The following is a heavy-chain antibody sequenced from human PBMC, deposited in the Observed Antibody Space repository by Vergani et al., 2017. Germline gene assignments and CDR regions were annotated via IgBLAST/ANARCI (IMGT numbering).Heavy chain of an antibody. J-gene: IGHJ4*02. CDR2: ISPDGFST. CDR3: AREPPLTGFFDY. D-gene: IGHD3-9*01. CDR1: GYPFTAYY. Sequence: QVQLVQSGAEVGKPGASVKISCKAYGYPFTAYYIHWVRQAPEQGLEWVGVISPDGFSTFYAQKFQGSVTVTRDTSTSTVYMELTSLRSDDTAVYYCAREPPLTGFFDYWGQGTLVAVSS. V-gene: IGHV1-46*03.